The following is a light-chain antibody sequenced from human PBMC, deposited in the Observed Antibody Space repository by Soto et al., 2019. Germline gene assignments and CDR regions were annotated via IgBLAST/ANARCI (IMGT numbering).Light chain of an antibody. CDR2: KAS. CDR3: QQYNSYFPTWT. CDR1: RSISSW. J-gene: IGKJ1*01. Sequence: DIQMTQSPSTLSASVGDRVTITCRASRSISSWLAWYQHKPGKAPKLLIYKASSLESGVPSRFSGSGSGTQFTLTISSLQPDDFATHYCQQYNSYFPTWTFGQGTKVEIK. V-gene: IGKV1-5*03.